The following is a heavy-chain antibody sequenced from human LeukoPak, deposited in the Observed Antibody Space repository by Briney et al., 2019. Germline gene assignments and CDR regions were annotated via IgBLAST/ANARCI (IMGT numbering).Heavy chain of an antibody. J-gene: IGHJ6*03. CDR1: GLTFSSYA. CDR3: AKYWGAYGDYRGRYMDV. D-gene: IGHD4-17*01. Sequence: GGSLRLSCAASGLTFSSYAMSWVRQAPGKGLEWVSTISGSGSNTYYADSVKGRFTISRDNSKNTVYLQMNSLRAEDTAVYYCAKYWGAYGDYRGRYMDVWGKGTTVTVSS. CDR2: ISGSGSNT. V-gene: IGHV3-23*01.